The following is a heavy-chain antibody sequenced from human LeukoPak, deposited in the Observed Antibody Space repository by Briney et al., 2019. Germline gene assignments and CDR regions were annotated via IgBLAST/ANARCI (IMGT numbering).Heavy chain of an antibody. CDR3: ATKGIRGYGGTASLSLDY. J-gene: IGHJ4*02. CDR2: ISYDGSNK. V-gene: IGHV3-30*03. D-gene: IGHD4-23*01. Sequence: PGGSLRLSCAAPGFTFSSYGMHWVRQAPGKGLEWVAVISYDGSNKYYADSVKGRFTISRDNSKNTLYLQMNSLRAEDTAVYYCATKGIRGYGGTASLSLDYWGQGTLVTVSS. CDR1: GFTFSSYG.